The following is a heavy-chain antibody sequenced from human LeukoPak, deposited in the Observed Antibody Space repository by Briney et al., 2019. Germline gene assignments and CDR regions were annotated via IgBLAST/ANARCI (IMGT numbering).Heavy chain of an antibody. CDR3: ARGTLESGDFDY. Sequence: SETLSLTCTVSGGSISSGGYYWSWIRQHPGKGLEWIGYIYYSGSTYYNPSLKSRVTISVDTSKNQFSLKLSSVTAADTAVYYCARGTLESGDFDYWGQGTLVTVSS. CDR1: GGSISSGGYY. J-gene: IGHJ4*02. V-gene: IGHV4-31*03. CDR2: IYYSGST. D-gene: IGHD7-27*01.